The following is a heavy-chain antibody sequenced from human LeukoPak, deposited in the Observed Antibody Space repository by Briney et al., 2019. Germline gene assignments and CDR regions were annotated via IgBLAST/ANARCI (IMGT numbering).Heavy chain of an antibody. D-gene: IGHD6-6*01. Sequence: GGSLKLSCAASGFTVSSNYMSWVRQAPGKGLEWVSVIYSGGSTYYADSVQGRLTISRDNSKNTLYLQMNSLRAEDTAVYYCARDRLYSSSSEDYWGQGILVTVSS. CDR1: GFTVSSNY. CDR3: ARDRLYSSSSEDY. J-gene: IGHJ4*02. CDR2: IYSGGST. V-gene: IGHV3-53*01.